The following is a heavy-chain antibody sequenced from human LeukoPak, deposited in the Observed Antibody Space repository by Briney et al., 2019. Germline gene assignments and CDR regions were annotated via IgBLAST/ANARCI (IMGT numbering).Heavy chain of an antibody. CDR1: GFSLSHYA. V-gene: IGHV3-23*01. Sequence: PGGSLRLSCAASGFSLSHYAMNWVRQAPGKGLEWVSAISGSDDSPHYADSVKGRFTISRDNSKNTLYLQMDSLRADDTAVYYCASRPVPSLGPLDYWGQGTLVTASS. J-gene: IGHJ4*02. D-gene: IGHD2-2*01. CDR3: ASRPVPSLGPLDY. CDR2: ISGSDDSP.